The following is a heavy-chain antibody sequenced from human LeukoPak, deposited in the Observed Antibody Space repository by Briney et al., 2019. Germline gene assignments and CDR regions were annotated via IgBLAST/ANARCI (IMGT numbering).Heavy chain of an antibody. J-gene: IGHJ4*02. CDR3: ARTNLDCKNGVCYDY. D-gene: IGHD2-8*01. Sequence: ASVKVSCKASGGTFSSYAISWVRQAPGQGLEWMGWISVYNHNTNYAQKFQGRVTVTTDTSTSTAYMELRSLRSDDTAVYYCARTNLDCKNGVCYDYWGQGTLVTVSS. CDR1: GGTFSSYA. CDR2: ISVYNHNT. V-gene: IGHV1-18*01.